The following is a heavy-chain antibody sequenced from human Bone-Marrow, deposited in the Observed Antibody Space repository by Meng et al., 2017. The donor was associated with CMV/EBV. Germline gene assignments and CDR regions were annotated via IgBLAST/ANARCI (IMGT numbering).Heavy chain of an antibody. CDR1: GFSLSNARMG. D-gene: IGHD3-3*01. CDR3: ARMGSTYHHYDFQYYGMDV. CDR2: IFSNDEK. V-gene: IGHV2-26*01. Sequence: SGPTLVKPTETLTLTCTVSGFSLSNARMGVSWIRQPPGKALEWLAHIFSNDEKSYSTSLKSRLTISKDTSKSQVVLTMTNMDPVDTATYYCARMGSTYHHYDFQYYGMDVWGQGTTVTVSS. J-gene: IGHJ6*02.